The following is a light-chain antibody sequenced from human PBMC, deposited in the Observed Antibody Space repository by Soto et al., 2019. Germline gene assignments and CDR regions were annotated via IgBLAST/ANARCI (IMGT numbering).Light chain of an antibody. Sequence: QSVLTQPPSVSGAPGQRVTISCTGSSSNIGAGYDVHWYQQLPGTAPKLLIYGNNNRPSGVPDRFSGSKSGTSASLAITGLQADDEADYYCQSYDSSLSGPVFGGGTQLTVL. CDR2: GNN. V-gene: IGLV1-40*01. J-gene: IGLJ7*01. CDR3: QSYDSSLSGPV. CDR1: SSNIGAGYD.